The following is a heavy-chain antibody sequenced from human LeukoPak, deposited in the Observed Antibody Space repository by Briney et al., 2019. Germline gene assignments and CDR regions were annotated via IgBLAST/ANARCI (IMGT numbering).Heavy chain of an antibody. D-gene: IGHD6-19*01. CDR1: GYSFTSYW. CDR2: IYPGDSDT. V-gene: IGHV5-51*01. J-gene: IGHJ6*02. Sequence: GESLKISCKGSGYSFTSYWIGWVRQMPGKGLEWMGIIYPGDSDTRYSPSFQGQVTISADKSISTAYLQWSSLEASDTAMYYCARHRIAVAGTSYYYYGMDVWGQGTLVTVSS. CDR3: ARHRIAVAGTSYYYYGMDV.